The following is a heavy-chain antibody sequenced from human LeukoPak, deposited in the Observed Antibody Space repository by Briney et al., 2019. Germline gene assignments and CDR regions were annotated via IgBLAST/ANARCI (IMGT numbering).Heavy chain of an antibody. D-gene: IGHD3-22*01. CDR1: GFTFRTYW. V-gene: IGHV3-7*01. CDR2: INHDGGEV. Sequence: PGGSLRLSCVASGFTFRTYWMNWFRRAPGKGLEWVGNINHDGGEVNYVDSVKGQFTISRDNAKDSLYLQMNSLRAEDTAMYFCATDRKSYDWSDFRFHYWGQGALVTVSS. CDR3: ATDRKSYDWSDFRFHY. J-gene: IGHJ4*01.